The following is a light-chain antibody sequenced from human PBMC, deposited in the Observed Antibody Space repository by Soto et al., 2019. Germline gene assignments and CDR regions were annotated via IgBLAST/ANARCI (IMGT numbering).Light chain of an antibody. J-gene: IGLJ2*01. Sequence: QSVLTQPASVSGSPGQSITISCTGTSSDVGAYNYVSWYQQHPGKAPKLMIYEVTNRPSGVSNRFSGSKSGNTASLTISGLQAEDEADYYCSSYTSSRTLEIGGGTKLTVL. CDR3: SSYTSSRTLE. CDR2: EVT. V-gene: IGLV2-14*01. CDR1: SSDVGAYNY.